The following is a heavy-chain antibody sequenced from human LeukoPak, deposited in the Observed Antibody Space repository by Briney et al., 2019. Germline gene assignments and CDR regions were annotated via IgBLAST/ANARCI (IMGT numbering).Heavy chain of an antibody. V-gene: IGHV4-59*08. CDR2: IYYSGST. CDR3: ARHVFGGDPNFDY. D-gene: IGHD3-16*01. J-gene: IGHJ4*02. Sequence: SETLSLTCTVSGGSISSYYWSWIRQPPGKGLEWIGYIYYSGSTNYNPSLKSRVTISVDTSKNQFSLKLSPVTAADTAVYYCARHVFGGDPNFDYWGQGTLVTVSS. CDR1: GGSISSYY.